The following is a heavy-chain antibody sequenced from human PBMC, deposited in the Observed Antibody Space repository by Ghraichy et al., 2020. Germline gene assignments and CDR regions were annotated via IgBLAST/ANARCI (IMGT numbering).Heavy chain of an antibody. CDR3: ARGLGGHYYDSSGYYWGPIL. CDR2: INSDGSST. D-gene: IGHD3-22*01. V-gene: IGHV3-74*01. CDR1: GFTFSSYW. J-gene: IGHJ4*02. Sequence: GGSLRLSCAASGFTFSSYWMHWVRQAPGKGLVWVSRINSDGSSTSYADSVKGRFTISRDNAKNTLYLQMNSLRAEDTAVYYCARGLGGHYYDSSGYYWGPILWGQGTLVTVSS.